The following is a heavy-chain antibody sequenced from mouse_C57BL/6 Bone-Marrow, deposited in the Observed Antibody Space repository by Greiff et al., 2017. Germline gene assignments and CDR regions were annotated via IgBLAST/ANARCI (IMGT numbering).Heavy chain of an antibody. CDR1: GFTFSSYA. D-gene: IGHD1-1*01. J-gene: IGHJ4*01. Sequence: EVKLVESGGGLVKPGGSLKLSCAASGFTFSSYAMSWVRQTPEKRLEWVATISDGGSYTYYPDNVKGRFTISRDNAKNNLYLQMSHLKSEDTAMYYCAYYYGSSYDAMDYWGQGTSVTVSS. CDR2: ISDGGSYT. V-gene: IGHV5-4*03. CDR3: AYYYGSSYDAMDY.